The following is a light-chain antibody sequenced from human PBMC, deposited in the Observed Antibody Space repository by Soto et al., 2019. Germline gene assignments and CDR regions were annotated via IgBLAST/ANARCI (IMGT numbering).Light chain of an antibody. V-gene: IGKV1-5*01. J-gene: IGKJ1*01. Sequence: DIQMTQSPSTLSSSVGDRVTITCRASQSISTGLAWYQQKPGKAPNLLIYDASTLESGVPSRFSVSGSGTEFTLTISSLQPDEFATYYCQHYSTVWAFGQGTKVDIK. CDR3: QHYSTVWA. CDR2: DAS. CDR1: QSISTG.